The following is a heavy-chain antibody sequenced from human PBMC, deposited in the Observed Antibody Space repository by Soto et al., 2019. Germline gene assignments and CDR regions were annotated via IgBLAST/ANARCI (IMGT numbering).Heavy chain of an antibody. CDR1: GGTFSSYA. D-gene: IGHD2-2*01. CDR2: IIPIFGTA. CDR3: AISFTTFRVPAAIGWFDP. Sequence: QVQLVQSGAEVKKPGSSVKVSCKASGGTFSSYAISWVRQAPGQGLEWMGGIIPIFGTANYAQKFQGRVTITADESTSTAYMELSSLRSEDTAVYYCAISFTTFRVPAAIGWFDPWGQGTLVTVSS. V-gene: IGHV1-69*12. J-gene: IGHJ5*02.